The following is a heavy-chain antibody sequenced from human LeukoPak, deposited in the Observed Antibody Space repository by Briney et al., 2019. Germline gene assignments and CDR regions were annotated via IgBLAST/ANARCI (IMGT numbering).Heavy chain of an antibody. V-gene: IGHV5-51*01. CDR3: ARSVDYGFDY. J-gene: IGHJ4*02. Sequence: GESLKISCQVSGYSFTNYWIGWVRQMPGKGLEWMGIIYPGDSDTRYSPSFQGQVTISADKSISTAYLQWSSLKASDTAIYYCARSVDYGFDYWGQGTLVTVSS. CDR2: IYPGDSDT. D-gene: IGHD4/OR15-4a*01. CDR1: GYSFTNYW.